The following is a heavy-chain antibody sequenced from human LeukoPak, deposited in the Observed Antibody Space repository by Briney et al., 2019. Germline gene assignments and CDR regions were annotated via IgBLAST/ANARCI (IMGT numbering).Heavy chain of an antibody. Sequence: GGSLRLSCAASGFTVSSNFMSWVRQAPGKGLEWVSVIHSGGSTYHADSVKGRFTISRDNSKNTLYLQMNGLRAEDTAVYYCAAQRGAYRDFLGQGTPVNGSS. J-gene: IGHJ6*01. V-gene: IGHV3-66*01. D-gene: IGHD1-26*01. CDR2: IHSGGST. CDR1: GFTVSSNF. CDR3: AAQRGAYRDF.